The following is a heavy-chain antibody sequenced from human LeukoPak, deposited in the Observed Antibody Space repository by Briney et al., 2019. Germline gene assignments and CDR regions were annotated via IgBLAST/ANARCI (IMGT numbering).Heavy chain of an antibody. CDR3: ARSDYGDYVGDFDY. CDR2: ITSSSSYL. CDR1: GFTFRSYS. V-gene: IGHV3-21*01. J-gene: IGHJ4*02. Sequence: GGSLRLSCAASGFTFRSYSMNWVRQSPGKGLEWVSSITSSSSYLFYADSVKGRFTISRDNVKNSLYLQMNSLRAEDTAVYYCARSDYGDYVGDFDYWGQGTLVTVSS. D-gene: IGHD4-17*01.